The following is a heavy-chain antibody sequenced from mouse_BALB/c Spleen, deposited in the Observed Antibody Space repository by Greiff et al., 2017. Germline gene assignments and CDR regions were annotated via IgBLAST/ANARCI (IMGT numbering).Heavy chain of an antibody. Sequence: VQRVESGGGLVQPGGSLKLSCAASGFTFSSYGMSWVRQTPDKRLELVATINSNGGSTYYPDSVKGRFTISRDNAKNTLYLQMSSLKSEDTAMYYCAALYYGSSYRYAMDYWGQGTSVTVSS. J-gene: IGHJ4*01. CDR2: INSNGGST. V-gene: IGHV5-6-3*01. CDR3: AALYYGSSYRYAMDY. CDR1: GFTFSSYG. D-gene: IGHD1-1*01.